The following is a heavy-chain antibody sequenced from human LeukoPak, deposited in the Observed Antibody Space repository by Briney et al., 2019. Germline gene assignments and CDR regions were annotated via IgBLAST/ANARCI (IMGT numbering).Heavy chain of an antibody. CDR3: AGSGLVFNFDY. V-gene: IGHV3-66*02. Sequence: GGSLRLSCAASGLTVSSNYMSWVRQAPGKGLEWVSVIYSGGSTYYADSVKGRFTISRDNSKNTLYLQMNSLRAEDTAVYYCAGSGLVFNFDYWGQGTLVTVSS. CDR2: IYSGGST. D-gene: IGHD6-19*01. CDR1: GLTVSSNY. J-gene: IGHJ4*02.